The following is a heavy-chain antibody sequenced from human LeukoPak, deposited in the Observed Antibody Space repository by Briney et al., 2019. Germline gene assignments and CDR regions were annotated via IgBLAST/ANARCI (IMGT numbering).Heavy chain of an antibody. CDR2: ISAYNGNT. Sequence: ASVKVSCKASGYTFTSYGISWVRQAPGQGLEWMGWISAYNGNTNYAQKLQGRVTMTTDTSTSTAYMELRSLRSDDTAVYYCARDEALVVGLYYFDYWGQGTLVTVSS. D-gene: IGHD2-2*01. CDR1: GYTFTSYG. J-gene: IGHJ4*02. CDR3: ARDEALVVGLYYFDY. V-gene: IGHV1-18*01.